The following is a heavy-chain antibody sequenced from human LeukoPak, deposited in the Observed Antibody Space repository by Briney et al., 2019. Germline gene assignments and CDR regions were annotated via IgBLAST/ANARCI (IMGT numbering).Heavy chain of an antibody. CDR3: ATHCTNGVCNLTEPKRTQRARNYYYYYGMDV. J-gene: IGHJ6*02. CDR2: INPNSGGT. CDR1: GYTFTGYY. Sequence: ASVKVSCKASGYTFTGYYMHWVRQAPGQGLEWMGWINPNSGGTNYAQKFQGRVTMTGDTSISTAYMELSRLRSDDTAVYYCATHCTNGVCNLTEPKRTQRARNYYYYYGMDVWGQGTTVTVSS. D-gene: IGHD2-8*01. V-gene: IGHV1-2*02.